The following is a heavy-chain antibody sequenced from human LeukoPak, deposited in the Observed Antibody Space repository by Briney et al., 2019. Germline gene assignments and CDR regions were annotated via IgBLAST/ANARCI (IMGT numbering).Heavy chain of an antibody. V-gene: IGHV3-21*01. J-gene: IGHJ6*03. D-gene: IGHD3-16*01. Sequence: GGSLRLSCAASGFTFSDYSMNWVRQAPGKGLDWVSSISSTSTYILYADSVKGRFTISRDNARNSLYLQMNSLRAEDTAVYYCARDHVGGKYYYMDVWGKGTTVTVSS. CDR2: ISSTSTYI. CDR1: GFTFSDYS. CDR3: ARDHVGGKYYYMDV.